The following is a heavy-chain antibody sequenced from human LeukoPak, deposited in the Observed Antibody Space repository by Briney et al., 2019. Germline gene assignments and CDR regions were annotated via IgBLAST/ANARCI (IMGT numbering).Heavy chain of an antibody. CDR1: GGSVSSDIYY. D-gene: IGHD2-15*01. CDR2: FYYNGNT. CDR3: AREVVAPAGGAFDI. Sequence: SETLSLTCTVSGGSVSSDIYYWTWIRQPPGKGLEWIGYFYYNGNTNYNPSLKSRVTISVDTSKNQFSLKLSSVTAADTAVYYCAREVVAPAGGAFDIWGQGTMVTVSS. V-gene: IGHV4-61*01. J-gene: IGHJ3*02.